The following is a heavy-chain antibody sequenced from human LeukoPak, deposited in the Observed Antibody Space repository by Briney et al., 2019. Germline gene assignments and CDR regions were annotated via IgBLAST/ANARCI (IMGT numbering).Heavy chain of an antibody. V-gene: IGHV2-5*02. CDR1: GFSLSSSGVG. CDR2: IYWDDDK. D-gene: IGHD2-15*01. J-gene: IGHJ4*02. CDR3: AQIRCSGGSCYSAWVFDY. Sequence: SGPTLVNPTQTLTLTCTFSGFSLSSSGVGVGWIRQPPGKALEWLAFIYWDDDKRYSPSLKRRLTITKDTSKNQVVLTMTNMDPVDSATYYSAQIRCSGGSCYSAWVFDYWGQGTLVTASS.